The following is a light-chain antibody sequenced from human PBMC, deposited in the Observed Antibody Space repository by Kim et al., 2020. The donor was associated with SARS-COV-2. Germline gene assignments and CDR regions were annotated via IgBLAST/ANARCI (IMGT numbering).Light chain of an antibody. V-gene: IGLV3-1*01. CDR3: QAWDSSTGV. CDR2: QDS. CDR1: KLGDKY. J-gene: IGLJ2*01. Sequence: VSPGQPASITCSGDKLGDKYACWYQQKPGQSPVLVIYQDSKRPSGIPERFSGSNSGNTATLTISGTQAMDEADYYCQAWDSSTGVFGGGTQLTVL.